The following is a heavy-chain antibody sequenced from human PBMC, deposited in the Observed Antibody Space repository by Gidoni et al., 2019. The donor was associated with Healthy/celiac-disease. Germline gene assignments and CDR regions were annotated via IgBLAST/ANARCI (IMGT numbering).Heavy chain of an antibody. CDR1: GFTFSSYA. D-gene: IGHD3-3*01. CDR3: AATYYDFWSGYYDHTQKYNWFDP. V-gene: IGHV3-23*01. J-gene: IGHJ5*02. CDR2: ISGSGGST. Sequence: EVQLLESGGGLVQPGGSLRLSCAASGFTFSSYAMSRVRQAPGKGLEWVAAISGSGGSTYYADSVKGRFTISRDNSKNTLYLQMNSLRAEDTAVYYCAATYYDFWSGYYDHTQKYNWFDPWGQGTLVTVSS.